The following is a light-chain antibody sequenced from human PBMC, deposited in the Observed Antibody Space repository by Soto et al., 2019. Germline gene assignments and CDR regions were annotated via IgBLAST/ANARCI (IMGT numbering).Light chain of an antibody. Sequence: EVVLTQSPATLSVSPGERATLSCRASQTVSRSLAWYQQKPGQAPRLLIYGASTRATGIPGRFSGSGSGTDFTLTISSLQSEDFAVYYCQQYGSSPLTFGGGTKVEIK. V-gene: IGKV3-15*01. CDR3: QQYGSSPLT. J-gene: IGKJ4*01. CDR2: GAS. CDR1: QTVSRS.